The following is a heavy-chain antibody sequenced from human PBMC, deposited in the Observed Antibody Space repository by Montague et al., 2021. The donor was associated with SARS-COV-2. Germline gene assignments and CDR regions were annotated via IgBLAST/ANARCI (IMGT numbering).Heavy chain of an antibody. D-gene: IGHD6-19*01. CDR2: IYHSGST. CDR1: CYSISTGYY. J-gene: IGHJ3*02. CDR3: AKVAGSHDTFDI. V-gene: IGHV4-38-2*02. Sequence: SETLSLTCTVSCYSISTGYYWGWIRQPPGKGLEWIGTIYHSGSTYFNPSLKSLVTIAVDTSKNQFSLNLSSVTAADTAVYYCAKVAGSHDTFDIWGRGTMVTVSS.